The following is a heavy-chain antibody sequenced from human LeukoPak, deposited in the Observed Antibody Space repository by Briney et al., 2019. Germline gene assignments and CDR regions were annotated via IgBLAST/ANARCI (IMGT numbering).Heavy chain of an antibody. CDR2: IKQDGTVK. D-gene: IGHD1-20*01. CDR1: GFTFSSYW. Sequence: GGSLRLSCAASGFTFSSYWMSWVRQAPGKGLERVANIKQDGTVKYYVESVKGRFTISRDNAKNSLNLQMNSLRAEDTAVYYCARPLTGTPFDPFHIWGQGTMVTVSS. J-gene: IGHJ3*02. CDR3: ARPLTGTPFDPFHI. V-gene: IGHV3-7*01.